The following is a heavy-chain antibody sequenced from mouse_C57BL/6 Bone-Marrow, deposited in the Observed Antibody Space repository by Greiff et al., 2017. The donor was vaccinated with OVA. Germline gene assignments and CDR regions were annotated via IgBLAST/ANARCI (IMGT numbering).Heavy chain of an antibody. D-gene: IGHD2-1*01. CDR1: GYTFTSYW. J-gene: IGHJ3*01. CDR2: IDPSDSYT. Sequence: KQSCKASGYTFTSYWMHWVKQRPGQGLEWIGEIDPSDSYTNYNQKFKGKSTLTVDKSSSTAYMQLSSLTSEDSAVYYCARWGLYGNSAWFAYWGQGTLVTVSA. CDR3: ARWGLYGNSAWFAY. V-gene: IGHV1-69*01.